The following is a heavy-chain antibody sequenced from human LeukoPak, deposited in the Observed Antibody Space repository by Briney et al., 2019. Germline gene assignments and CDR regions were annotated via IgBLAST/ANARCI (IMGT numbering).Heavy chain of an antibody. Sequence: GGSLRLSCAASEFTFSSYSMNWVRQAPGKGLEWVSYITNSGNSKSYADSVKGRFTIPRDNAKNSLYLQMNSLRAEDTAVYYCARGYSGYDFPWGQGTLVTVSS. CDR1: EFTFSSYS. J-gene: IGHJ5*02. CDR2: ITNSGNSK. V-gene: IGHV3-48*01. D-gene: IGHD5-12*01. CDR3: ARGYSGYDFP.